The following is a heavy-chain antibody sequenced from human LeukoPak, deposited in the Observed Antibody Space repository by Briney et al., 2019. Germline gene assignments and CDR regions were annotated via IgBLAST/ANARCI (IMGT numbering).Heavy chain of an antibody. CDR2: IIPIFGTA. Sequence: SVKVSCKASGGTFSSYAISWVRQAPGQGLEWMGGIIPIFGTANYAQKFQGRVTITTDESTSTAYMELSSLRSEDTAVYYCARDYGYGGPLDYWGQGTLSPSPQ. J-gene: IGHJ4*02. CDR3: ARDYGYGGPLDY. V-gene: IGHV1-69*05. D-gene: IGHD4-23*01. CDR1: GGTFSSYA.